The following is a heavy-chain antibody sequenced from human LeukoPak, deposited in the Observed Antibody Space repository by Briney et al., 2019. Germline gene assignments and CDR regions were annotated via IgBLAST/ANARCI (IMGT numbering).Heavy chain of an antibody. V-gene: IGHV1-2*02. Sequence: ASVKVSWKASGHRFSEFYIHWVRQAPGQGLEWMGWINPSTGATTYAHNFRGRVSFSSDTSINTVYMNLKRLTSDDTGLFFCTRDLVEMATMEREDYWGQGTRVTVSS. D-gene: IGHD4/OR15-4a*01. CDR3: TRDLVEMATMEREDY. CDR1: GHRFSEFY. CDR2: INPSTGAT. J-gene: IGHJ4*01.